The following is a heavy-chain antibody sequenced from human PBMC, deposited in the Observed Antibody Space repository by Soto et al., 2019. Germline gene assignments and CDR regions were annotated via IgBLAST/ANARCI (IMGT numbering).Heavy chain of an antibody. CDR1: GGSISSSSYY. CDR3: ATSDGCGGRCYVNWFDH. V-gene: IGHV4-39*01. Sequence: SETLSLTCTVSGGSISSSSYYWGWIRQPPGKGLEWIGSIYYSGSTYYNPSLKSRVTISVDTSKNQFSLKLSSVTAADTAVYYCATSDGCGGRCYVNWFDHWGQGTLVTVSS. D-gene: IGHD2-15*01. J-gene: IGHJ5*02. CDR2: IYYSGST.